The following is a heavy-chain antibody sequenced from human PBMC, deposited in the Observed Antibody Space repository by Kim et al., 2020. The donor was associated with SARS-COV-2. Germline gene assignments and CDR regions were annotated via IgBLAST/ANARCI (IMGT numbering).Heavy chain of an antibody. V-gene: IGHV4-31*03. CDR3: ARARSTMIVVQHFDY. Sequence: SETLSLTCTVSGGSISSGGYYWSWIRQHPGKGLEWIGYIYYSGSTYYNPSPKSRVTISVDTSKNQFSLKLSSVTAADTAVYYCARARSTMIVVQHFDYWGQGTLVTISS. CDR2: IYYSGST. J-gene: IGHJ4*02. CDR1: GGSISSGGYY. D-gene: IGHD3-22*01.